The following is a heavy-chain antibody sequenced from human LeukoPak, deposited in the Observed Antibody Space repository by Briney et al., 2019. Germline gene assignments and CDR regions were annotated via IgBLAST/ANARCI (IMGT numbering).Heavy chain of an antibody. D-gene: IGHD1-26*01. CDR3: ARGPPVGWELLTGGGIDY. Sequence: PGRSLRLSCAASGSTFSSYAMHWVRQAPGKGLEWVAVISYDGSNKYYADSVKGRFTISRDNSKNMLYLQMNSLRAEDTAVYYCARGPPVGWELLTGGGIDYWGQGTLVTVSS. V-gene: IGHV3-30-3*01. CDR1: GSTFSSYA. J-gene: IGHJ4*02. CDR2: ISYDGSNK.